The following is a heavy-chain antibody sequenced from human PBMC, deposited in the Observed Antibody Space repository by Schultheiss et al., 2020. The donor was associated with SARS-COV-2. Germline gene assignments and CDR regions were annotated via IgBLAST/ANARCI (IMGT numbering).Heavy chain of an antibody. Sequence: GESLKISCAASGFTFSSYSMNWVRQAPGKGLEWVSAISGSGGSTYYADSVKGRFTISRDNSKNTLYLQMNSLRAEDTAVYYCAKDGASGSYLYYFDYWGQGTLVTVSS. D-gene: IGHD1-26*01. CDR2: ISGSGGST. V-gene: IGHV3-23*01. J-gene: IGHJ4*02. CDR1: GFTFSSYS. CDR3: AKDGASGSYLYYFDY.